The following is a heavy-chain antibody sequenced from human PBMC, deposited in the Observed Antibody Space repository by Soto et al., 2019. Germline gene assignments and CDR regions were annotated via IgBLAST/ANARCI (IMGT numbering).Heavy chain of an antibody. CDR3: AAGEASSRNLAPYYLDF. CDR2: IHYSGTT. V-gene: IGHV4-59*01. Sequence: SETLSLTCTVSGGSMINYFWTWIRQPPGKGLEWIGYIHYSGTTSFFPSYNPSLRSRVTISEDTSKNQFSLKLLSVTTADTAVYFCAAGEASSRNLAPYYLDFWGQGALVTVSS. D-gene: IGHD6-13*01. J-gene: IGHJ4*02. CDR1: GGSMINYF.